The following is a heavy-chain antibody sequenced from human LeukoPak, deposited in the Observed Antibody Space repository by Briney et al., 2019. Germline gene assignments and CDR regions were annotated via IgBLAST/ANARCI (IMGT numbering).Heavy chain of an antibody. V-gene: IGHV3-7*01. Sequence: GGSLRLSCTAYGFNFSTYWMTWVRQVPGKGLEWVANIKEDGSEIYYVDAVKGRFSISRDNAKTSLYLQMHSLSVADTGLYYCVTDQTGRHPNFFDYWGQGTLVTVSS. CDR2: IKEDGSEI. D-gene: IGHD3-10*01. CDR3: VTDQTGRHPNFFDY. CDR1: GFNFSTYW. J-gene: IGHJ4*02.